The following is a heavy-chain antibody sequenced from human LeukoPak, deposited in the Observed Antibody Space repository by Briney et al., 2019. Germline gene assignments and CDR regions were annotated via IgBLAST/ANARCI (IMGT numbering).Heavy chain of an antibody. CDR2: INHSGST. CDR1: GGSFSGYY. D-gene: IGHD3-10*01. J-gene: IGHJ3*02. CDR3: ARVRSGSGAFDI. Sequence: PSETLSLTCAVYGGSFSGYYWSWIRQPPGKGLEWIGEINHSGSTNYNPSLKSRVTISVDTSKNQSSLKLSSVTAADTAVYYCARVRSGSGAFDIWGQGTMVTVSS. V-gene: IGHV4-34*01.